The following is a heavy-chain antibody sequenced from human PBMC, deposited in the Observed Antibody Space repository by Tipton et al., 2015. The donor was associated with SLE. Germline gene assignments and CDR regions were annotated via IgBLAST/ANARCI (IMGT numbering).Heavy chain of an antibody. CDR1: GGSISSYY. Sequence: TLSLTCTVSGGSISSYYWSWIRQPPGKGLEWIGSIYYSGSTYYNPSLKSRVTISVDTSKNQFSLKLSSVTAADTAVYYCAREIRFLEWLSYYYYMDVWGKGTTVTVSS. V-gene: IGHV4-59*12. J-gene: IGHJ6*03. CDR2: IYYSGST. D-gene: IGHD3-3*01. CDR3: AREIRFLEWLSYYYYMDV.